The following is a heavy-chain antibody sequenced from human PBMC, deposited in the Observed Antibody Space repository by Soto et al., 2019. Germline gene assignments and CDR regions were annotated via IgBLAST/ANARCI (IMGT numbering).Heavy chain of an antibody. CDR3: ARDKLRRIVEVVTAGCYEP. V-gene: IGHV1-2*04. D-gene: IGHD2-15*01. Sequence: GXSVMVCCNASGSPFTSYYRRWGRLAPGQGLEWMGWINPTGGATNYAQKFLCWVTMTRDTSISTAYMELSRLRSDDTGVDYCARDKLRRIVEVVTAGCYEPWG. J-gene: IGHJ5*02. CDR2: INPTGGAT. CDR1: GSPFTSYY.